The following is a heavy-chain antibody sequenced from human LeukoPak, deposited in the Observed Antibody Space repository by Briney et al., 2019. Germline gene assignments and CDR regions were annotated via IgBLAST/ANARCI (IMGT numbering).Heavy chain of an antibody. D-gene: IGHD1-26*01. CDR2: MNPNSGNT. J-gene: IGHJ4*02. Sequence: ASVKVSCKASGYTFTSYDINWVRQATGQGLEWMGWMNPNSGNTGYAQKFQGRVTMTRNTSISTAYMELSSQRSEDTAVYYCARTSDSGSYLDYYFDYWGQGTLVTVSS. V-gene: IGHV1-8*01. CDR3: ARTSDSGSYLDYYFDY. CDR1: GYTFTSYD.